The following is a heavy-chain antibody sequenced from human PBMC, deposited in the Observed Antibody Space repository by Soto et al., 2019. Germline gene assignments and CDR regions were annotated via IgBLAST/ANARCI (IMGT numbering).Heavy chain of an antibody. J-gene: IGHJ4*02. Sequence: QITLKESGPTLVKPTQTLTLTCTFSGFSLSTSGVGVGWIRQPPGKALECLAFIHWDDDKRYSPSLKSRLTITKDTSKNQVVLTMTNMDPVDTATYYCAHITDKNFWSGYPGFDYWGQGTLVTVSS. CDR3: AHITDKNFWSGYPGFDY. D-gene: IGHD3-3*01. CDR1: GFSLSTSGVG. V-gene: IGHV2-5*02. CDR2: IHWDDDK.